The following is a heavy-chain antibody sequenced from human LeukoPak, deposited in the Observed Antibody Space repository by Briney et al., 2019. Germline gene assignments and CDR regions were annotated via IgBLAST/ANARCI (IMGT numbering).Heavy chain of an antibody. CDR3: VRESGYSSGWYPY. J-gene: IGHJ4*02. Sequence: GESLKISCKGSGYTFTNYWIAWVRQMPGKGLNGMGMIYPGDSDSRYSPSCQGHVTFSADKSISTAYLQWSSLQASDSAMYYCVRESGYSSGWYPYWGQGTLVTVSS. V-gene: IGHV5-51*01. CDR2: IYPGDSDS. D-gene: IGHD6-19*01. CDR1: GYTFTNYW.